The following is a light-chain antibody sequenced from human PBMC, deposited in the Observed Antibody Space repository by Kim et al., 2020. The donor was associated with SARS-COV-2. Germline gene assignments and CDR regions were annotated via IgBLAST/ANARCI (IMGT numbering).Light chain of an antibody. V-gene: IGKV3-20*01. J-gene: IGKJ1*01. CDR3: QQYGGSPKT. CDR2: GAS. CDR1: QSVTNNY. Sequence: EIVLTQSPGTLSLSPGERATHSCRASQSVTNNYLAWYQHKPGQAPRLLIYGASSRATGIPDRFSGSGSGTDFSLTISRLQPEDFAVYYCQQYGGSPKTFGQGTKVDIK.